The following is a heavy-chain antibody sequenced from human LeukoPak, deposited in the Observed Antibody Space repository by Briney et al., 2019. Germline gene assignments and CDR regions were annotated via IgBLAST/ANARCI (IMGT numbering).Heavy chain of an antibody. J-gene: IGHJ5*02. CDR2: IWYDGSNK. Sequence: GGSLRLSCAASGFTLSNYGMHWVRQAPGKGLEWVGVIWYDGSNKDYADSVKGRFTISRDNSKNTLYLQMNSLRAEDTALYSCAGAPGRWPNNWFDPWGQGTLVTVSS. D-gene: IGHD6-13*01. CDR3: AGAPGRWPNNWFDP. CDR1: GFTLSNYG. V-gene: IGHV3-33*01.